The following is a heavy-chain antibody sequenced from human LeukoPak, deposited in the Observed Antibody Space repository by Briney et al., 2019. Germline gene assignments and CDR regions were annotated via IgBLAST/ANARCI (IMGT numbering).Heavy chain of an antibody. D-gene: IGHD6-19*01. Sequence: GGSLRLSCAGSGFIFNNYAMHWVRQPPGKGLEWVSGISWNSGSIDYADSVKGRFTISRDNAKNSLYLQMNNLRVEDTAFYYCAKDNRRHYTSGPNPDSLHWGQGALVTVSS. CDR1: GFIFNNYA. CDR2: ISWNSGSI. J-gene: IGHJ4*02. CDR3: AKDNRRHYTSGPNPDSLH. V-gene: IGHV3-9*01.